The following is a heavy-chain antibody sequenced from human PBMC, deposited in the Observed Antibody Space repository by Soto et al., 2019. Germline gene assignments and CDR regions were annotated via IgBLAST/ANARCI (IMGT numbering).Heavy chain of an antibody. Sequence: ASVKVSCKASGYTFTGYYMHWVRQAPGQGLEWMGWINPNSGGTNYAQKFQGRVTMTRDTSISTAYMELSRLRSDDTAVYYCARVTSDYYDSSGYHFPDAFDIWGQGTMVT. V-gene: IGHV1-2*02. J-gene: IGHJ3*02. CDR3: ARVTSDYYDSSGYHFPDAFDI. D-gene: IGHD3-22*01. CDR1: GYTFTGYY. CDR2: INPNSGGT.